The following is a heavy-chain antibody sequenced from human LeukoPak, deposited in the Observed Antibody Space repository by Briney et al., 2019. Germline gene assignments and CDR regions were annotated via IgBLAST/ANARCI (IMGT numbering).Heavy chain of an antibody. CDR2: IYHSGST. D-gene: IGHD3-3*01. V-gene: IGHV4-4*02. Sequence: SGTLSLTCAVSGASISSSHRWSWVRQPPGKGLEWIGEIYHSGSTNYNPSLKSRVTISVDKSKNQFSLKLNSVTAADTAVYYCAGRSLIWSGYYWGQGTLVTVSS. CDR1: GASISSSHR. J-gene: IGHJ4*02. CDR3: AGRSLIWSGYY.